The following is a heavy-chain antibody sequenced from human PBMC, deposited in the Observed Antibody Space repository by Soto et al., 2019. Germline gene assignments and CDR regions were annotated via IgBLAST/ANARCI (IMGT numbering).Heavy chain of an antibody. CDR2: IIPILGIA. V-gene: IGHV1-69*02. D-gene: IGHD3-10*01. CDR1: GGTFSSYT. Sequence: QVQLVQSGAEVKKPGSSVKVSCKASGGTFSSYTISWVRQAPGQGLEWMGRIIPILGIANYAQKFQGRVTITADKSTSAAYMELSRLRSEDTAVYYCARHYGYYGSGMFDPWGQGTLVTVSS. J-gene: IGHJ5*02. CDR3: ARHYGYYGSGMFDP.